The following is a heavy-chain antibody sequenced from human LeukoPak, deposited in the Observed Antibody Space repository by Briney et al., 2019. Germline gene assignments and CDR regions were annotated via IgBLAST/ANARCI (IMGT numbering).Heavy chain of an antibody. V-gene: IGHV4-30-2*01. Sequence: SQTLSLTCAVSGVSISSGGYSWSWIRQPPGKGLEWIGYVYHSGSTYYNPSLKSRVTISVDGSKNQFSLELTSVTAADTAVYYCARGHAQYYFDYWGRGTLVTVSS. J-gene: IGHJ4*02. CDR1: GVSISSGGYS. CDR3: ARGHAQYYFDY. CDR2: VYHSGST.